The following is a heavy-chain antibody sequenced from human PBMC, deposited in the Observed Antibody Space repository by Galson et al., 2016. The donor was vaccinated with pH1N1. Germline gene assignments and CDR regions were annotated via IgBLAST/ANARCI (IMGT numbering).Heavy chain of an antibody. V-gene: IGHV3-74*01. CDR3: ARVRLILPGDPTGYFDL. CDR2: ISTEGSSV. CDR1: GFTFSSFW. J-gene: IGHJ4*02. Sequence: LSCAASGFTFSSFWMHWVRQVPGKGLVWVSRISTEGSSVSYADSVKGRFTISRDNARSTLYLEMNSLTAEDTALYYCARVRLILPGDPTGYFDLWGQGALVTVSS. D-gene: IGHD7-27*01.